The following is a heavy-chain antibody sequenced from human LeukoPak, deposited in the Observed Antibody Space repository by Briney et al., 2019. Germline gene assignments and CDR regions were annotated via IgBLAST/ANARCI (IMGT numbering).Heavy chain of an antibody. CDR1: GGSISSYY. CDR2: IYYTGTT. J-gene: IGHJ3*01. CDR3: ARRWVYDTRAFDA. V-gene: IGHV4-59*08. Sequence: PSETLSPTCTLSGGSISSYYWSWLRQPPRKGLEWIGYIYYTGTTDSNPSLKSRVTISLDTSKNQFSLNLSSVTAADTAVYYCARRWVYDTRAFDAWGQGTMVTVSS. D-gene: IGHD3-16*01.